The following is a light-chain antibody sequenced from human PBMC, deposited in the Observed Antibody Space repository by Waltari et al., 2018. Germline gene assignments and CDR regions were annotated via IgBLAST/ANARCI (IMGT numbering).Light chain of an antibody. CDR1: QSVSRA. V-gene: IGKV3-20*01. CDR2: GAS. J-gene: IGKJ1*01. CDR3: QHYVRLPAT. Sequence: EIVLTQSPGSLSSSPGERVTLQCRASQSVSRALAWYQQKPGQAPRLLIFGASNRATGIPDRFSGSGSETDFSLTISRLEPEDFAVYYCQHYVRLPATFGRGTKVEIK.